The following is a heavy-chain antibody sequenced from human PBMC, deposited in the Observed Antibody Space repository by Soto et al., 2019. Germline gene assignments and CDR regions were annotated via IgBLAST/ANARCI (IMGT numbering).Heavy chain of an antibody. Sequence: SETLSLTCNVSGGSITNIGYYWGWIRQPPGKGLEWIGSIYYSGSTYYSPSLKSRVTMSVDTSKNQFSLNLTSVTAADTAVYFCARQEESGTYYRAYYFDYWGQGTLVTVSS. J-gene: IGHJ4*02. D-gene: IGHD3-22*01. V-gene: IGHV4-39*01. CDR1: GGSITNIGYY. CDR2: IYYSGST. CDR3: ARQEESGTYYRAYYFDY.